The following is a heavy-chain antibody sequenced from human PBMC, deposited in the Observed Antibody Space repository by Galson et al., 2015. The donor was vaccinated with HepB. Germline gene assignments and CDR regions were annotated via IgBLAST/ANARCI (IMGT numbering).Heavy chain of an antibody. D-gene: IGHD6-19*01. CDR2: ISYDGTNK. V-gene: IGHV3-30*04. J-gene: IGHJ3*02. Sequence: SLRLSCATSGRTSNRFAMHWVRQAPGKGLEWVAVISYDGTNKYCADSVKGRFTISRDNSKNTLYLQMDSLRAEDTAVYYCVRGVGVAGNDVFDTWGQGTMVTVSS. CDR1: GRTSNRFA. CDR3: VRGVGVAGNDVFDT.